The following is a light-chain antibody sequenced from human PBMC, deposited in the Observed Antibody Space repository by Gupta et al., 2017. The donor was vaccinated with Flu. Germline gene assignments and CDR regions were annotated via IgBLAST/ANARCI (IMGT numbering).Light chain of an antibody. CDR1: NSNIGRNP. Sequence: QSMLSQPLSVSGPPAQAVTIPFSASNSNIGRNPVIWYQHSPGVSPTPLIYSTYHRPSGVPDRFPASKSGTSASLTISGLRSEDEADYCCADWDDNLDGVIFGGGTK. J-gene: IGLJ2*01. V-gene: IGLV1-44*01. CDR3: ADWDDNLDGVI. CDR2: STY.